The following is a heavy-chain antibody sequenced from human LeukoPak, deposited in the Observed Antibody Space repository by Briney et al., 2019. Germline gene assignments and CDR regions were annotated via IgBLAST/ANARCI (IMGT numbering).Heavy chain of an antibody. CDR3: ASQDASIYSESSTSPTYSD. J-gene: IGHJ4*02. V-gene: IGHV1-69*05. D-gene: IGHD3-22*01. CDR1: GGTFTNYA. Sequence: ASVKVSCKASGGTFTNYAFNWVRQAPGQGLEWMGRIIPNFDSAHYAQRFQGRITITTDESSTTAYMTLSSLTSDDTAVYYCASQDASIYSESSTSPTYSDWGQGTLVTVSS. CDR2: IIPNFDSA.